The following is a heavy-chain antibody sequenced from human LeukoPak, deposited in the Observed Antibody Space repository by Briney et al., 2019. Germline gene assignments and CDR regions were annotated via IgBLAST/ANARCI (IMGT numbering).Heavy chain of an antibody. Sequence: GGSLRLSCAASGFTFSSYAMSWVRQAPGKGLEWVSAISGSGGSAYYADSVKGRFTISRDNSKNTLYLQMNSLRAEDTAVYYCAKAAEFYSSGADFDYWGQGTLVTVSS. CDR2: ISGSGGSA. V-gene: IGHV3-23*01. CDR3: AKAAEFYSSGADFDY. D-gene: IGHD6-25*01. J-gene: IGHJ4*02. CDR1: GFTFSSYA.